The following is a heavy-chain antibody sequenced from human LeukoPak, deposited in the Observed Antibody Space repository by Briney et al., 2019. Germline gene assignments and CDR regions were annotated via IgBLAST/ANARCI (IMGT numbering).Heavy chain of an antibody. CDR1: GGSFSGYY. CDR2: INHSGST. J-gene: IGHJ4*02. D-gene: IGHD3-10*01. V-gene: IGHV4-34*01. CDR3: ARGPAGSGSYRIGRRSGYFDY. Sequence: SETLPLTCAVYGGSFSGYYWSWIRQPPGKGLEWIGEINHSGSTNYNPALKSRVTISVDTSKNQFSLKLSSVTAADTAVYYCARGPAGSGSYRIGRRSGYFDYWGQGTLVTVSS.